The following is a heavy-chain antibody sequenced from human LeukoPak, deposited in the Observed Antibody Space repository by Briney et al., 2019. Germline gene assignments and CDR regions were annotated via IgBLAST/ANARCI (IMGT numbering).Heavy chain of an antibody. CDR3: ARALWIVGAPSRFDY. Sequence: ASVKVSCKASGGTFSSYAISWVRQAPGQGLEWMGGIIPIFGTANYAQKFQGRVTITADKSTSTAYMELSSLRSDDTAVYYCARALWIVGAPSRFDYWGQGTLVTVSS. D-gene: IGHD1-26*01. J-gene: IGHJ4*02. V-gene: IGHV1-69*06. CDR2: IIPIFGTA. CDR1: GGTFSSYA.